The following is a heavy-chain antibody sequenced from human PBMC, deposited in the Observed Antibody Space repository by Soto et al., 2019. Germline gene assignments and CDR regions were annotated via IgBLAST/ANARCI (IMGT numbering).Heavy chain of an antibody. CDR3: ARDKCYCSGGSCYYYYYGMDV. D-gene: IGHD2-15*01. V-gene: IGHV3-30-3*01. Sequence: QVQLVESGGGVVQPGRSLRLSCAASGFTFSSYAMHWVRQAPGKGLEWAAVISYDGSNKYYADSVKGRFTISRDNSKNTLYLQMNSLRAEDTAVYYCARDKCYCSGGSCYYYYYGMDVWGQGTTVTVSS. CDR1: GFTFSSYA. CDR2: ISYDGSNK. J-gene: IGHJ6*02.